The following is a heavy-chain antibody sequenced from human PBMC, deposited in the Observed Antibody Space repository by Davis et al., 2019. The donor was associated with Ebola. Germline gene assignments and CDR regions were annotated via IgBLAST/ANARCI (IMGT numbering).Heavy chain of an antibody. CDR2: MNPNNDNT. J-gene: IGHJ4*02. D-gene: IGHD2-15*01. CDR1: GYTFTSYD. CDR3: ARGYGVAAD. V-gene: IGHV1-8*01. Sequence: AASVKVSCKASGYTFTSYDISWVRQATGQGLEWMGWMNPNNDNTGYPQKFQGRVTMTRNTSISTAYMELSSLRSEDTAVYYCARGYGVAADWGQGTLVTVSS.